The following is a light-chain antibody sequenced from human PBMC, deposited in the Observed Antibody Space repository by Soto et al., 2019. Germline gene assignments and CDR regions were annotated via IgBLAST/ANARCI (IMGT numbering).Light chain of an antibody. Sequence: EIVLTQSPTTLSLSPGEGATLSCRASQTVLSNYLAWYQQKPGQAPRLLFYGASFRATGIPDRFSGSGSVTDFTLTISRLEPEDCAVFYCQQYGTSPFTFGGGTKVEIK. CDR3: QQYGTSPFT. CDR2: GAS. V-gene: IGKV3-20*01. J-gene: IGKJ4*01. CDR1: QTVLSNY.